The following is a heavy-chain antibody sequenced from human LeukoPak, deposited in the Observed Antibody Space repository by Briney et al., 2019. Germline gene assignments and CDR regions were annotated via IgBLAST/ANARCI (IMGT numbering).Heavy chain of an antibody. CDR3: ASTPPGEWWFDDSSGSFDY. CDR1: GFTFSSYS. CDR2: ISSSSSYI. D-gene: IGHD3-22*01. V-gene: IGHV3-21*01. J-gene: IGHJ4*02. Sequence: PGGSLRLSCAASGFTFSSYSMNWVRQAPGKGLEWVSSISSSSSYIYYADSVKGRFTISRDNAKNSLYLQMNSLRAEDTAVYYCASTPPGEWWFDDSSGSFDYWGQGTLVTVSS.